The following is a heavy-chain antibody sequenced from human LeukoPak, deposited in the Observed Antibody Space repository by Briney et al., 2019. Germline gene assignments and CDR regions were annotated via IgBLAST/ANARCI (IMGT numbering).Heavy chain of an antibody. CDR3: ARHYGSGSYYKQFDY. Sequence: PSETLSLTCTVSGGSISSYYWGWIRQPPGKGLEWIGHIYYSGSTNYNPSLRSRVTISLDTSRNQFSLRLSSVTAADTAVYYCARHYGSGSYYKQFDYWGQGTLVTVSS. J-gene: IGHJ4*02. CDR2: IYYSGST. D-gene: IGHD3-10*01. CDR1: GGSISSYY. V-gene: IGHV4-59*08.